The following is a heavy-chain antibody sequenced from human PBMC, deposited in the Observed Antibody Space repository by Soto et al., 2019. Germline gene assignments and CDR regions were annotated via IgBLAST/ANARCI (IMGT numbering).Heavy chain of an antibody. CDR2: MNPNSGNT. CDR1: GYTFTSYD. J-gene: IGHJ4*02. V-gene: IGHV1-8*01. D-gene: IGHD4-17*01. CDR3: ASTLYGDNVDY. Sequence: QVQLVQSGAEVKKPGASVKVSCKASGYTFTSYDINWVRQAPGQGLEWMGWMNPNSGNTGYAQKLQGRVTMTRNTSISTDYMKLSSLRSEDKAVYYFASTLYGDNVDYWGQGTLVTVSS.